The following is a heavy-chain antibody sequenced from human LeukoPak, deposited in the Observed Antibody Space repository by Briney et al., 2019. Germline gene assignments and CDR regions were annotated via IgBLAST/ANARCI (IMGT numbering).Heavy chain of an antibody. Sequence: ASVKVSCKASGYTFTSYDINWVRQATGQGLEWMGWMNPNSGNTGYAQKFQGRVTITRNTSISTAYMELSSLRSEDTAVYYCARDALRPTGEFDYWGQGTLVTVSS. J-gene: IGHJ4*02. D-gene: IGHD4-17*01. CDR1: GYTFTSYD. CDR3: ARDALRPTGEFDY. CDR2: MNPNSGNT. V-gene: IGHV1-8*03.